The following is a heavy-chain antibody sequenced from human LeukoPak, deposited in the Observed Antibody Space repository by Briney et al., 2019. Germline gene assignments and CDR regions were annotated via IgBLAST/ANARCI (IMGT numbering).Heavy chain of an antibody. D-gene: IGHD6-13*01. CDR1: GGSFSGYY. Sequence: SETLSLTCAVYGGSFSGYYWSWIRQPPGKGLEWIGEISHSGSTNYNPSLKSRVTISVDTSKNQFSLKLSSVTAADTAVYYCARRAAGSWDYWGQGTLVTVSS. J-gene: IGHJ4*02. CDR3: ARRAAGSWDY. V-gene: IGHV4-34*01. CDR2: ISHSGST.